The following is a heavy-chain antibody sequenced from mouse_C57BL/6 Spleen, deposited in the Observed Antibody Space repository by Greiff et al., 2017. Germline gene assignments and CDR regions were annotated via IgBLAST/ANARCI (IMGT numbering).Heavy chain of an antibody. V-gene: IGHV1-15*01. D-gene: IGHD2-10*01. Sequence: LVESGAELVRPGASVTLSCKASGYTFTDYEMHWVKQTPVHGLEWIGAIDPETGGTAYNQKFKGKAILTADKSSSTAYMELRSLTSEDSAVYYCTRSSYYGNYDYWGQGTTLTVSS. J-gene: IGHJ2*01. CDR2: IDPETGGT. CDR1: GYTFTDYE. CDR3: TRSSYYGNYDY.